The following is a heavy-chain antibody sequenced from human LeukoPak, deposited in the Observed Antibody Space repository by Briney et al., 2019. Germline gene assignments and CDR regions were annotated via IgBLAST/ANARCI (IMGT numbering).Heavy chain of an antibody. CDR2: IHYSGAA. D-gene: IGHD4/OR15-4a*01. V-gene: IGHV4-59*01. CDR1: GVSISTGY. J-gene: IGHJ4*02. Sequence: PSETLSLTCTVSGVSISTGYWTWVRQPPGKRLEWIGYIHYSGAATYNPSLQSRVTISIDTSKNQVSLKMTSVISADTAVYYCARDAGATAYWGQGALVTVSS. CDR3: ARDAGATAY.